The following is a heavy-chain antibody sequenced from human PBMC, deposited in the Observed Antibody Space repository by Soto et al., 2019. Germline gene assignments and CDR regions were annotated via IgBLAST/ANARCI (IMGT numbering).Heavy chain of an antibody. J-gene: IGHJ4*02. Sequence: EVQMLQSGGGSVQPGGSLRLSCTASGFTFSDYAMSWVRQAPGRGLEWVSLISSAGGSSSYADSVKGRFTISRDNSNNTLYLQMHSLRAEDTAKYYCAKDLPPYYYDSSGYFDYWSQGTLVTVAS. CDR2: ISSAGGSS. V-gene: IGHV3-23*01. CDR1: GFTFSDYA. D-gene: IGHD3-22*01. CDR3: AKDLPPYYYDSSGYFDY.